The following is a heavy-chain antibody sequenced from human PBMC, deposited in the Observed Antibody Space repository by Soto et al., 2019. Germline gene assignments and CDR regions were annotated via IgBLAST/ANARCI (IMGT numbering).Heavy chain of an antibody. CDR3: TTVPAAALKEDY. V-gene: IGHV1-2*02. CDR2: INPNGGDT. J-gene: IGHJ4*02. D-gene: IGHD2-2*01. CDR1: GYTFTDYY. Sequence: QEQLVQSGAEVKKPGASVVVSCKASGYTFTDYYFHWVGQAPGQGLEWMGWINPNGGDTNYAQKFQGRVTMTRDTSISTAYVELSSLRSDDTAVYYCTTVPAAALKEDYWGLGTLVTVSS.